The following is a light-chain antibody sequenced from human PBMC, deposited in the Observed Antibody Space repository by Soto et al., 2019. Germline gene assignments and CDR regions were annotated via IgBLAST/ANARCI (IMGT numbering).Light chain of an antibody. CDR2: EVS. V-gene: IGLV2-23*02. J-gene: IGLJ1*01. Sequence: QSALTQPASVSGSPGQSITISCTGTSSDVGSYNLVSWYQQHPGKAPKLMIYEVSKRPSGVSNRFSGSKSGNTASLTISGLQAEDEADYSCCSYAGIFYAFGTGTKVTVL. CDR1: SSDVGSYNL. CDR3: CSYAGIFYA.